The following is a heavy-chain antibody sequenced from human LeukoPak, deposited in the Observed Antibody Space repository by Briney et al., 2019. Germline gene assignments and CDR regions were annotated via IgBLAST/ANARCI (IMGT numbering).Heavy chain of an antibody. CDR1: GGSISSYY. CDR2: IYYSGST. Sequence: PSETLSLTCTVSGGSISSYYWSWIRQPPGKGLEWIGYIYYSGSTNYNPSLKSRVTISVDTSKNQFSLKLSSVTAADTAVYYCAKSGYTPEYFDLWGRGTLVTVSS. V-gene: IGHV4-59*08. D-gene: IGHD3-22*01. J-gene: IGHJ2*01. CDR3: AKSGYTPEYFDL.